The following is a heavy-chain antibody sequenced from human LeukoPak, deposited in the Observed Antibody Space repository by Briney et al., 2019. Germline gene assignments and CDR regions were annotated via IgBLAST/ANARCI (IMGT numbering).Heavy chain of an antibody. Sequence: PGGSLRLSCAASGFTFSSYGMHWVRQSPGKGLEWVAFIRYDGSNKNYADSVKGRFTISRDNSKNTVYLQMNSLSPEDTAVYYAVPDFDYWGQGTLVTVPS. CDR3: VPDFDY. CDR2: IRYDGSNK. CDR1: GFTFSSYG. J-gene: IGHJ4*02. V-gene: IGHV3-30*02.